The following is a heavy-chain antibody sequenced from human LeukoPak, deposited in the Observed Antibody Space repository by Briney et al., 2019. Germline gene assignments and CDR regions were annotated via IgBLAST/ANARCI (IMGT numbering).Heavy chain of an antibody. CDR2: INHSGST. CDR3: AYSSSWYFLDY. Sequence: PSETLSLTCAVYGGSFSGYYWSWIRQPPGKGLEWIGEINHSGSTNYNPSLKSRVTISVDTSKNQFSLKLSSVTAADTAVYYCAYSSSWYFLDYWGQGTLVTVSS. CDR1: GGSFSGYY. D-gene: IGHD6-13*01. V-gene: IGHV4-34*01. J-gene: IGHJ4*02.